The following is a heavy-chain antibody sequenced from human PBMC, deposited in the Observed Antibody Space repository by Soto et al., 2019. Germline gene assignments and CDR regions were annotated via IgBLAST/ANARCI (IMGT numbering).Heavy chain of an antibody. V-gene: IGHV4-34*01. Sequence: SETLSLTCAVYGGSFSGYYWSWIRQPPGKGLEWIGEINHSGSTNYNPSLKSRVTISVDTSKNQFSLKLSSVTAADTAVYYCARALGRFALDYWGQGTLVTVSS. CDR1: GGSFSGYY. CDR3: ARALGRFALDY. CDR2: INHSGST. J-gene: IGHJ4*02. D-gene: IGHD1-1*01.